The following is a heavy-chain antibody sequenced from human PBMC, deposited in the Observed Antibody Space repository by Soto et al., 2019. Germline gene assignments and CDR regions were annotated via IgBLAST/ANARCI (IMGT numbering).Heavy chain of an antibody. Sequence: QVQLVQSGAEMKKPGSSVKVSCQSSGGTFNTYAMNWVRQAPGQGPEWMGDISPMFGAANYAPKFQGRVTITADESTGTSYMQLSSLTSEDAAISFCAREVQVYTPALVSWGQGTLVTVSS. J-gene: IGHJ4*02. CDR1: GGTFNTYA. CDR2: ISPMFGAA. CDR3: AREVQVYTPALVS. V-gene: IGHV1-69*19.